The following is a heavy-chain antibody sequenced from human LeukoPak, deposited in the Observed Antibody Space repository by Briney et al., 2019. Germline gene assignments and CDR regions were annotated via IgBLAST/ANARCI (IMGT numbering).Heavy chain of an antibody. Sequence: SVKVSCNASGGTFSSDAISWVRQAPGQGLEWMGGIIPIFGTANYAQKFQGRVTITADKSTSTAYMELSSLRSEDTAVYYCALWFGELSAFDIWGQGTMVTVSS. D-gene: IGHD3-10*01. J-gene: IGHJ3*02. CDR3: ALWFGELSAFDI. V-gene: IGHV1-69*06. CDR1: GGTFSSDA. CDR2: IIPIFGTA.